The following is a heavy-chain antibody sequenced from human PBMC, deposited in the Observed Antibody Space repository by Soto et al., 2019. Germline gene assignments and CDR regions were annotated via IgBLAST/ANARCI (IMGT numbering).Heavy chain of an antibody. Sequence: SETLSLTCSVSGGSISSYYWSWIWQAPGKALEWIGYIYYNGSTYYNPSLKSRVTTSVDTSKNQFSLRLNSVTAADTAVYYCARGGRFQNLDYWGQGTLVTVSS. V-gene: IGHV4-59*01. CDR1: GGSISSYY. CDR3: ARGGRFQNLDY. CDR2: IYYNGST. D-gene: IGHD1-26*01. J-gene: IGHJ4*02.